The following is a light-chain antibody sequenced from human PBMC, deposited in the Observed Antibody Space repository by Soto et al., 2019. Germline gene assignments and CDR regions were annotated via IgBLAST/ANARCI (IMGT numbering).Light chain of an antibody. CDR2: GAS. CDR3: QQYNNWPLT. CDR1: QSVSSN. J-gene: IGKJ4*01. V-gene: IGKV3-15*01. Sequence: EIVMTQSPATLSVSPGERATLSCRASQSVSSNLAWYQQRPGQAPRLLIYGASTRATGIPARFSGSRSGTEFTLTISSLQSEDFAVSYGQQYNNWPLTFGGGTKVEIK.